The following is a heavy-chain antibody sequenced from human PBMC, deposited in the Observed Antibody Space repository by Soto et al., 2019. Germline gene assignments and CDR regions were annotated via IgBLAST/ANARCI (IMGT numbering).Heavy chain of an antibody. CDR3: ATGQKWELPFDY. Sequence: PGGSLRLSCAASGFIFSSYAMSWVRQAPGKGLEWVSAFSGTTTSTYYAASVKGRFTISRDNSKNTLYLQMNSLKAEDTAVYYCATGQKWELPFDYWGQGAPVTVSS. CDR2: FSGTTTST. CDR1: GFIFSSYA. V-gene: IGHV3-23*01. D-gene: IGHD1-26*01. J-gene: IGHJ4*02.